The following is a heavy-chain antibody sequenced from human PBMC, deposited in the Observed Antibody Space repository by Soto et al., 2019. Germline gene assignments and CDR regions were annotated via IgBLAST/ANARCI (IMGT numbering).Heavy chain of an antibody. J-gene: IGHJ6*02. CDR1: GGTFSSHS. CDR2: IIPLYGSA. CDR3: ALRTAVTMVRGIPSYYAMDV. D-gene: IGHD3-10*01. Sequence: QVHLVQSGTEVKKPGSSVRVSCKSFGGTFSSHSISWVRQAPGQGLQWMAGIIPLYGSANYAKKFQGRVTIIADESTSTAYMELSSLRYEDTAVYYCALRTAVTMVRGIPSYYAMDVWGQGTTVTVSS. V-gene: IGHV1-69*01.